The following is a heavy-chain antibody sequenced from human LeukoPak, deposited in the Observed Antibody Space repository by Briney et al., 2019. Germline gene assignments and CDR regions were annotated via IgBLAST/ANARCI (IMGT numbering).Heavy chain of an antibody. CDR1: GYTFTDHY. CDR3: ARGRGGSYYNWFDA. J-gene: IGHJ5*02. Sequence: ASVKVSCKASGYTFTDHYMHWVRQAPGQGLEWMGWINPSSGGTNSAQKFQGRVTITRDTSISTADMELSRLRSDDTAVYYCARGRGGSYYNWFDAWGQGTLVTVSS. V-gene: IGHV1-2*02. CDR2: INPSSGGT. D-gene: IGHD1-26*01.